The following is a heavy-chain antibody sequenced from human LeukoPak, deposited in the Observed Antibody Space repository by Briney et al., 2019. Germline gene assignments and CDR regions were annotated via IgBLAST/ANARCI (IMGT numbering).Heavy chain of an antibody. CDR1: GFTVSSTY. CDR3: ARGITGSNNWFDP. D-gene: IGHD1-20*01. J-gene: IGHJ5*02. V-gene: IGHV3-53*01. CDR2: IYTGGTT. Sequence: PGGPLRLSCAASGFTVSSTYISLLPQAPGKRLHCVSLIYTGGTTYYADSVKGRFTISRDNSENTLYLQMNSLRAEDTAVYYCARGITGSNNWFDPWGQGTLVTVSS.